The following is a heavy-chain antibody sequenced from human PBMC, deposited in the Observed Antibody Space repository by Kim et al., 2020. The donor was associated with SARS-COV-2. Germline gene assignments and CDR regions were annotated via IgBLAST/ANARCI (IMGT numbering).Heavy chain of an antibody. V-gene: IGHV4-59*08. CDR2: SYYSGST. CDR1: GGSISSYC. Sequence: SETLSLTCTVSGGSISSYCWSWVRHPPGTGLEWVGFSYYSGSTNYYPSLKSRGSISVDASTNQSSLTLSSGTAAAAAASDCSSQVHVICGSATAGCDPLG. D-gene: IGHD3-10*01. J-gene: IGHJ5*02. CDR3: SSQVHVICGSATAGCDP.